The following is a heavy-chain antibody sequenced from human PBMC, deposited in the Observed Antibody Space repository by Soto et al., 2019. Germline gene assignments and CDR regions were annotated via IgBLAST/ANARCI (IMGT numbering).Heavy chain of an antibody. CDR2: ISDTGSTI. D-gene: IGHD1-26*01. J-gene: IGHJ4*02. CDR3: ARGGSTARNY. V-gene: IGHV3-11*01. Sequence: QVQLVESGGGLVRPGGSLRLSCAASGFTFSDYQMSWLRQAPGKGLEWVSYISDTGSTIFYADSMRGRFTISRDNAKNLLYLQMDSLKFDDTAVYYCARGGSTARNYWGRGTLVTVS. CDR1: GFTFSDYQ.